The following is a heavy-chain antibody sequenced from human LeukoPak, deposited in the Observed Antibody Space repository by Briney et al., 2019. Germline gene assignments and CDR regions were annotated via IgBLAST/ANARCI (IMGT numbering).Heavy chain of an antibody. V-gene: IGHV4-59*08. CDR2: IYYSGST. CDR3: ARHIRVVVVPAAMGPYGMDV. J-gene: IGHJ6*02. D-gene: IGHD2-2*01. Sequence: SETLSLTCTVSGGSISSYYWSWIRQPPGKGLEWIGYIYYSGSTNYNPSLKSRVTISVDTSKNQFSPKLSSVTAADTAVYYCARHIRVVVVPAAMGPYGMDVWGQGTTVTVSS. CDR1: GGSISSYY.